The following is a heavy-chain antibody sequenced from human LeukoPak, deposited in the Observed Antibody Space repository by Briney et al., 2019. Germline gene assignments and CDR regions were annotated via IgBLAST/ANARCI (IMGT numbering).Heavy chain of an antibody. CDR2: INPNSGGT. J-gene: IGHJ5*02. Sequence: ASVKVSCKASGYTFTGYYMHWVRQAPGQGLEWMGWINPNSGGTNYAQKFQGRVTMTRDTSISTAYMELSRLGSDDTAVYYCARDGSGSYYNPNQGSGYNWFDPWGQGTLVTVSS. V-gene: IGHV1-2*02. CDR3: ARDGSGSYYNPNQGSGYNWFDP. CDR1: GYTFTGYY. D-gene: IGHD3-10*01.